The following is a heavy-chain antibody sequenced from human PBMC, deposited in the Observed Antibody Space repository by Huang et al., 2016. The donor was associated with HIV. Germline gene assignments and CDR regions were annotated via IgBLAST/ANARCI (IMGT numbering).Heavy chain of an antibody. Sequence: QVQLVQSGAEVKKPGASVKVSCKASGYTFSSFGISWVRQAPGQGLEWVGGVSGYNGNKKFAQKFQGRLTRTTDTSTSTAYMELRSRRSDDTAVYYCARGGGIQLWLLGYYYMDVWGNGTTVTVSS. D-gene: IGHD5-18*01. CDR1: GYTFSSFG. CDR2: VSGYNGNK. V-gene: IGHV1-18*01. CDR3: ARGGGIQLWLLGYYYMDV. J-gene: IGHJ6*03.